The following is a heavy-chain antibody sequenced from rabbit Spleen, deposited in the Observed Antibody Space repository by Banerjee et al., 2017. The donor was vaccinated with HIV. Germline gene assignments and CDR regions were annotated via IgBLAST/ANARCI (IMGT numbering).Heavy chain of an antibody. CDR1: GFSFSSNW. CDR3: ARDTSSSFSSYGMDL. Sequence: LEESGGGLVKPGGTLTLTCTVSGFSFSSNWICWVRQAPGKGLEWIACIDTNDGDTDYANWPKGRFTISKTSSTTVTLQMTSLTAADTATYFCARDTSSSFSSYGMDLWGPGPSSPS. J-gene: IGHJ6*01. CDR2: IDTNDGDT. D-gene: IGHD1-1*01. V-gene: IGHV1S45*01.